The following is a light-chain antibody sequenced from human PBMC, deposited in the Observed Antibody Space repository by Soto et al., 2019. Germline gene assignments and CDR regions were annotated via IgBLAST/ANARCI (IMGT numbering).Light chain of an antibody. Sequence: EIVMTQSPDTLSVSPGERATLSCRASQSVSSNLAWYQQKPGQAPRLLIYGASTRATGFPARFSGSGSGTEFPLTISSLQSEDFAVYYCHHYNSWPYTFGQGTKVEIK. CDR1: QSVSSN. CDR3: HHYNSWPYT. CDR2: GAS. J-gene: IGKJ2*01. V-gene: IGKV3-15*01.